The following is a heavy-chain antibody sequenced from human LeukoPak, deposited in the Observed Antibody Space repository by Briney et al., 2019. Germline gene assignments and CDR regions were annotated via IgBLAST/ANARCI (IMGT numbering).Heavy chain of an antibody. CDR1: GFTFTSSA. CDR2: ISASGLST. J-gene: IGHJ5*02. CDR3: ARSRIVLHWFDP. D-gene: IGHD2/OR15-2a*01. V-gene: IGHV3-23*01. Sequence: PGGSLRLSCAASGFTFTSSAMSWVRQAPGKGLEWVSPISASGLSTYHADSVTGRFTISRDNSKNTLYLQMNSLKAEDTAVYYCARSRIVLHWFDPWGQESLVTVS.